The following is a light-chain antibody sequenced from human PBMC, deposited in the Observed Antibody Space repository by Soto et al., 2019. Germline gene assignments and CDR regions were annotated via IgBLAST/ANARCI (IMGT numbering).Light chain of an antibody. J-gene: IGKJ2*01. CDR3: MQALQSPRT. CDR2: LGS. V-gene: IGKV2-28*01. CDR1: QRLLNSNGYNY. Sequence: DVVMTQSPRSLAVTPGEPASISCKSSQRLLNSNGYNYLDWYLQRPGQSPQLLIYLGSNRASGVPDRFGGSGSGTDFTLKISRVEAEDVGVYYCMQALQSPRTFGQGTKLEIK.